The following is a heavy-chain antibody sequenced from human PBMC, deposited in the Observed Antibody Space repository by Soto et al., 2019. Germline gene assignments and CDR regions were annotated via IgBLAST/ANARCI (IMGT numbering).Heavy chain of an antibody. J-gene: IGHJ4*02. V-gene: IGHV4-59*12. CDR3: ARDRGGGYHFDF. D-gene: IGHD1-26*01. CDR2: IYYSGST. CDR1: GGSISSYY. Sequence: PSETLSLTCTISGGSISSYYSSWIRQPPGKGLEWIGYIYYSGSTNYNSSLRSRVTISVDTPKNQFSLKLSSVTAADTAVYYCARDRGGGYHFDFWGQGTLVTVSS.